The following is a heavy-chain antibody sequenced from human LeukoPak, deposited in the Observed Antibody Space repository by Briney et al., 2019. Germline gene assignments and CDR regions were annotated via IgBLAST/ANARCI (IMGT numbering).Heavy chain of an antibody. CDR2: ISSSSSYI. J-gene: IGHJ4*02. D-gene: IGHD4-17*01. V-gene: IGHV3-21*01. CDR1: GFTFSSYS. CDR3: ARDLSGDYFSGY. Sequence: GGSLRLSCAASGFTFSSYSMNWVRQAPGKGLEWGSSISSSSSYIYYADSVKGRFTISRDNAKNSLYLQMNSLRAEDTAVYYCARDLSGDYFSGYWGQGTLVTVSS.